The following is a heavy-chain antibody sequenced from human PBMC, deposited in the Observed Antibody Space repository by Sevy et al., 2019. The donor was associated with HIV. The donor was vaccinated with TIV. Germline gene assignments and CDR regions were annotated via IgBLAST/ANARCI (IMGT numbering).Heavy chain of an antibody. CDR3: TTDLWGDCISTSCSKLDAFDI. J-gene: IGHJ3*02. D-gene: IGHD2-2*01. V-gene: IGHV3-15*01. Sequence: GGSLRLSCAASGFTFSNAWMSWVRQAPGKGLEWVGRIKSKTDGGTTDYAAPVKGRVTISRDDSKNTLYLQMNSLKTEDTAVYYCTTDLWGDCISTSCSKLDAFDIWGHGTMVTVSS. CDR1: GFTFSNAW. CDR2: IKSKTDGGTT.